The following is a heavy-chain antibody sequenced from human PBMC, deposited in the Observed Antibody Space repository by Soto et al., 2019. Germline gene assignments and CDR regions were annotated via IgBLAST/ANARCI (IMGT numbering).Heavy chain of an antibody. CDR3: ARDGSHCVTTSCPGAWFDP. CDR1: GRLISSCY. D-gene: IGHD2-2*01. J-gene: IGHJ5*02. V-gene: IGHV4-59*01. CDR2: IHHTGLT. Sequence: SDILSLTFTIAGRLISSCYWAWILQPPATELEIIGHIHHTGLTECNPSLNVRVTISVDTSKNQFSLKLDSMTAADTAVYYCARDGSHCVTTSCPGAWFDPWGQGTLVTVSS.